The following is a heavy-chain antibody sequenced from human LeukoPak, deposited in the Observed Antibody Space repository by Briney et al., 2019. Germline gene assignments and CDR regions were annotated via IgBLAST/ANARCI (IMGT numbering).Heavy chain of an antibody. CDR2: INHSGST. D-gene: IGHD6-13*01. V-gene: IGHV4-34*01. CDR3: ARWGSYSSSWSYYYGMDV. J-gene: IGHJ6*02. Sequence: PSETLSLTCAVYGGSFSGYYWSWIRQPPGKGLEWIGEINHSGSTNYNPSLKSRVTISVDTSKNQFSLKLSSVTAADTAVYYCARWGSYSSSWSYYYGMDVWCQGTTVTVSS. CDR1: GGSFSGYY.